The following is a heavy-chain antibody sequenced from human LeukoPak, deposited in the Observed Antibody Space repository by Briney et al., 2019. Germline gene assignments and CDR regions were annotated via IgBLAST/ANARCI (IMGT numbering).Heavy chain of an antibody. J-gene: IGHJ4*02. V-gene: IGHV3-48*01. CDR1: GFTFSSYS. CDR2: ISSSSSTI. D-gene: IGHD2-15*01. Sequence: GALRLSCAASGFTFSSYSMNWVRQAPGKGLEWVSYISSSSSTIYYADSVKGRFTISRDNAKNSLYLQMNSLRVEDTAVYYCAGRSGPDDYWGQGTLVTVSS. CDR3: AGRSGPDDY.